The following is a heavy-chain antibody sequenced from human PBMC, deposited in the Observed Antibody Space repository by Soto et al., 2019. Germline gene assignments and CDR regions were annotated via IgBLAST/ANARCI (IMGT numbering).Heavy chain of an antibody. Sequence: SETLSLTCAVYGGSFSGYYWSWIRQPPGKGLEWIGEINHSGSTNYNPSLKSRVTISVDTSKNQFSLKLSSVTAADTAVYYCARGPLVVVVAATTNYFDYWGQGTLVTVSS. CDR2: INHSGST. V-gene: IGHV4-34*01. D-gene: IGHD2-15*01. CDR3: ARGPLVVVVAATTNYFDY. CDR1: GGSFSGYY. J-gene: IGHJ4*02.